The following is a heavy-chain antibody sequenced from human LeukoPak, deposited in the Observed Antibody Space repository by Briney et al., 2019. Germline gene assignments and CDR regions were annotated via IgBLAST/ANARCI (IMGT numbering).Heavy chain of an antibody. CDR2: ISGSGGST. D-gene: IGHD3-9*01. CDR3: AKAPSQYYDILTGYYIFPFFGY. J-gene: IGHJ4*02. Sequence: GGSLRLSCAASGFTFSSYGMSWVRQAPGKGLEWVSAISGSGGSTYYADSVKGRFTISRDNSKNTLYLQMNSLRAEDTAVYYCAKAPSQYYDILTGYYIFPFFGYWGQGTLVTVSS. V-gene: IGHV3-23*01. CDR1: GFTFSSYG.